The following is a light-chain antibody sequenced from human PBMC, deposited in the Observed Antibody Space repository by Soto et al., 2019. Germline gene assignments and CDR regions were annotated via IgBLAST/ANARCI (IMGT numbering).Light chain of an antibody. CDR3: CSSAPESTYV. CDR2: KGT. J-gene: IGLJ1*01. V-gene: IGLV2-23*01. Sequence: QSVLAQPASVSGSPGQSITISCTGTSSDVGAYNSVSWYQQHPHKAPQVIIYKGTQRPSGASNRFSGSTSGNAASLTISGLQADDEADYFCCSSAPESTYVFGSGTRSPS. CDR1: SSDVGAYNS.